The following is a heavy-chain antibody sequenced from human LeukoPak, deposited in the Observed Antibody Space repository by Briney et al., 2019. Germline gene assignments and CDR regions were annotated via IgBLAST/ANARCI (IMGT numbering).Heavy chain of an antibody. Sequence: PGGSLRLSCAASGFTFSSYSMNWVRQAPGKGLEWVSSISSSSSYIYYADSVKGRFTISRDNAKNSLYLQMNSLRAEDTAMYYCARIRGYSGYDRGYFDYWGQGTLVTVSS. J-gene: IGHJ4*02. CDR3: ARIRGYSGYDRGYFDY. D-gene: IGHD5-12*01. V-gene: IGHV3-21*01. CDR2: ISSSSSYI. CDR1: GFTFSSYS.